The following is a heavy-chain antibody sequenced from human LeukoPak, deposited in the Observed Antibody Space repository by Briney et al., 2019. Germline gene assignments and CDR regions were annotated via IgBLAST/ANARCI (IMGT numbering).Heavy chain of an antibody. CDR1: GCSISSYY. V-gene: IGHV4-4*07. CDR2: IYTSGST. D-gene: IGHD4-23*01. J-gene: IGHJ6*02. CDR3: ARDSVGGNSPFRYYYYGMDV. Sequence: SETLSLTCTVSGCSISSYYWSWIRQPAGKGLEWIGRIYTSGSTNYNPSLKSRVTMSVDTSKNQFSLKLSSVTAADTAVYYCARDSVGGNSPFRYYYYGMDVWGQGTTVTVSS.